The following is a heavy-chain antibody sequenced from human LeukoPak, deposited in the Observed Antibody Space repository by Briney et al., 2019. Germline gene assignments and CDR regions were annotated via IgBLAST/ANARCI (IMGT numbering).Heavy chain of an antibody. CDR2: IYYSGST. Sequence: PSETLSLTCTVSGGSISSYYWSWIRQPPGKGLKWIGYIYYSGSTNYNPSLKSRVTISVDTSKNQFSLKLSSVTAADTAVYYCARGGPGIAAAGLPFDYWGQGTLVTVSS. D-gene: IGHD6-13*01. CDR1: GGSISSYY. J-gene: IGHJ4*02. CDR3: ARGGPGIAAAGLPFDY. V-gene: IGHV4-59*01.